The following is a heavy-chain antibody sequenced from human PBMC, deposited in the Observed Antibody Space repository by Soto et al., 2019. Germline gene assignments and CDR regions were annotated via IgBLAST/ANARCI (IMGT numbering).Heavy chain of an antibody. J-gene: IGHJ6*02. D-gene: IGHD3-10*01. CDR2: IYYSGST. CDR1: GGSISSGYYY. V-gene: IGHV4-30-4*01. CDR3: ARGSGYYYGMDV. Sequence: TLCLTCTVSGGSISSGYYYWSWIRQPPGKGLEWIGYIYYSGSTYYNPSLKSRVTISVDTSKNQFSLKLSSVTAADTAVYYCARGSGYYYGMDVWGQGTTVTVSS.